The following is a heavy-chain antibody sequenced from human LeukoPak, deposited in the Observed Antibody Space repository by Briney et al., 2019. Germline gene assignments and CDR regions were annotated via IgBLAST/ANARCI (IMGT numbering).Heavy chain of an antibody. CDR3: ARHGWHAWYFDL. CDR2: INQRRNT. V-gene: IGHV4-34*01. D-gene: IGHD6-19*01. CDR1: GGSFSGYY. Sequence: SETLSLTCAVHGGSFSGYYWSWIRQPPGKGLEWIGEINQRRNTNYNPSLKSRVTMSIDTSKNQFSLKLSSVTAADTAVYFCARHGWHAWYFDLWGRGTLVTVSS. J-gene: IGHJ2*01.